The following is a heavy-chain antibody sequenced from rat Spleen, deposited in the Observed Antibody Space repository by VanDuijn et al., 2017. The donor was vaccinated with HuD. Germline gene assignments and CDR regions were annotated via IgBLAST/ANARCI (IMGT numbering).Heavy chain of an antibody. V-gene: IGHV5S14*01. Sequence: EVQLVESGGGLVQPGRSLKLSCAASGFTFSNYGMAWVRQTPTKGLEWVASITTGGGNTYYRDSVKGRFTISRDNAKNTQYLQMDSLRSENTATYYCARKGILRPGGDYFDYWGQGVMVTVSS. CDR1: GFTFSNYG. D-gene: IGHD1-6*01. CDR2: ITTGGGNT. J-gene: IGHJ2*01. CDR3: ARKGILRPGGDYFDY.